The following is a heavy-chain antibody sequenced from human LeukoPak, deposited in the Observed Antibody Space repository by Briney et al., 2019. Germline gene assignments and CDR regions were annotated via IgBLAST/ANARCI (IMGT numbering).Heavy chain of an antibody. CDR2: ISYDGSNK. CDR3: ARALGGYSHIIVVGAFDI. D-gene: IGHD5-18*01. Sequence: SGGSLRLSCAASGFTFSSYGMHWVRQAPGKGLEWVAVISYDGSNKYYADSVKGRFTISRDNSKNTLYLQMNSLRAEDTAVYYCARALGGYSHIIVVGAFDIWGQGTMVTVSS. J-gene: IGHJ3*02. CDR1: GFTFSSYG. V-gene: IGHV3-30*03.